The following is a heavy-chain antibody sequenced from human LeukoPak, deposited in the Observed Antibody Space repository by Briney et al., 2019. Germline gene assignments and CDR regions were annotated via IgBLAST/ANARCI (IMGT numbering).Heavy chain of an antibody. Sequence: PGGSLRLSCAASGFTFSSYGMHWVRQAPGKGLEWVAVISYDGSNKYYADSVKGRFTISRDNSKNTLYLQMNSLRAEDTAVYYCAKDGIAAPPYYGMDVWGQGTMVTVFS. CDR1: GFTFSSYG. V-gene: IGHV3-30*18. D-gene: IGHD6-6*01. CDR2: ISYDGSNK. CDR3: AKDGIAAPPYYGMDV. J-gene: IGHJ6*02.